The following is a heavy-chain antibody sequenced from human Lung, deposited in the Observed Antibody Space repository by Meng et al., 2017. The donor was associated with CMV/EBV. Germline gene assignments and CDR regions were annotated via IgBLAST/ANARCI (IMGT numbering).Heavy chain of an antibody. D-gene: IGHD6-19*01. CDR1: GFTFSSYS. CDR3: ATSRGSGWYRIGWCDP. J-gene: IGHJ5*02. Sequence: GESXKISCAASGFTFSSYSMNWVRQAPGEGLEWVSSISSSSSYIYYADSVKGRFTISRDNAKNSLYLQMNSLRAEDTAVYYCATSRGSGWYRIGWCDPWGQGTXVTVSS. V-gene: IGHV3-21*01. CDR2: ISSSSSYI.